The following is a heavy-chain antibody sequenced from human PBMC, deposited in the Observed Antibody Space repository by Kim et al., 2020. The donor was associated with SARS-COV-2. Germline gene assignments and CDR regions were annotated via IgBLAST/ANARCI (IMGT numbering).Heavy chain of an antibody. Sequence: SETLSLTCAVYGGSFSGYYWSWIRQPPGKGLEWIGEINHSGSTNYNPSLKSRVTISVDTSKNQFSLKLSSVTAADTAVYYCALGKIVVVVPNYYYYGMDVWGQGTTVTVSS. V-gene: IGHV4-34*01. CDR2: INHSGST. D-gene: IGHD2-15*01. CDR1: GGSFSGYY. J-gene: IGHJ6*02. CDR3: ALGKIVVVVPNYYYYGMDV.